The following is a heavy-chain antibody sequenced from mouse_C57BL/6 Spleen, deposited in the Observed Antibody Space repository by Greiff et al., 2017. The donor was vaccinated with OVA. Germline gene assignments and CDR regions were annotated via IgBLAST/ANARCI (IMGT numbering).Heavy chain of an antibody. CDR3: ARDYGSSYCDY. CDR1: GYTFTSYW. V-gene: IGHV1-69*01. CDR2: IDPSDSYT. Sequence: VQLQQSGAELVMPGASVKLSCKASGYTFTSYWMHWVKQRPGQGLEWIGEIDPSDSYTNYNQKFKGKSTLTVDKSSSTAYMQLSSLTSEDSAVYYCARDYGSSYCDYWGQGTTLTVSS. J-gene: IGHJ2*01. D-gene: IGHD1-1*01.